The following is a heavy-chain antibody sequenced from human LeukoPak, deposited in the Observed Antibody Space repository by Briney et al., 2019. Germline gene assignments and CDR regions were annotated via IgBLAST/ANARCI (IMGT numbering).Heavy chain of an antibody. D-gene: IGHD4-11*01. V-gene: IGHV4-59*01. CDR2: IYYSGST. CDR1: GGSISSYY. Sequence: SETLSLTCTVSGGSISSYYWSWIRQPPGKGLEWIGYIYYSGSTNYNPSLKSRVTISVDTSKNQFSLRLRSVTAADTAVYFCARGRVSSSTWYSTYYYYFHMDVWGKGTSVTVSS. CDR3: ARGRVSSSTWYSTYYYYFHMDV. J-gene: IGHJ6*03.